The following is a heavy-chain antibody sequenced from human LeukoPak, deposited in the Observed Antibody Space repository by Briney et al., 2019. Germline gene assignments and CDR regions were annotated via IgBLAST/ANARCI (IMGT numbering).Heavy chain of an antibody. J-gene: IGHJ4*02. Sequence: VASVKVSCKASGYTFTGYYMHWVRQAPGQGLEWMGWINPKSGATNYAQKFQGRVTMTRDTSISTAYMELSRLRSDDTAVYYCARDGGGSGSSGVDYWGQGTLVTVSS. D-gene: IGHD1-26*01. CDR2: INPKSGAT. CDR3: ARDGGGSGSSGVDY. CDR1: GYTFTGYY. V-gene: IGHV1-2*02.